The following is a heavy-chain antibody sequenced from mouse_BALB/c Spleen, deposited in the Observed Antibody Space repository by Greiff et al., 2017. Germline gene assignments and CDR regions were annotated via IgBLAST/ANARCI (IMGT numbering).Heavy chain of an antibody. CDR2: ISSGSSTI. CDR1: GFTFSSFG. CDR3: ARRAGYYEDYYAMDY. Sequence: EVKLVESGGGLVQPGGSRKLSCAASGFTFSSFGMHWVRQAPEKGLEWVAYISSGSSTIYYADTVKGRFTISRDNPKNTLFLQMTSLRSEDTAMYYCARRAGYYEDYYAMDYWGQGTSVTVSS. V-gene: IGHV5-17*02. D-gene: IGHD2-3*01. J-gene: IGHJ4*01.